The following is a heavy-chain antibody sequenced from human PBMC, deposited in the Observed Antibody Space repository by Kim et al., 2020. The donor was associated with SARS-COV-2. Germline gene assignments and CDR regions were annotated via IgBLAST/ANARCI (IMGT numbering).Heavy chain of an antibody. J-gene: IGHJ4*02. V-gene: IGHV1-69*13. D-gene: IGHD6-13*01. Sequence: SVKVSCKASGGTFSSYAISWVRQAPGQGLEWMGGIIPIFGTANYAQKFQGRVTITADESTSTAYMELSSLRSEDTAVYYCARVDMNIAAAGDYFDYWGQGTLVTVSS. CDR3: ARVDMNIAAAGDYFDY. CDR2: IIPIFGTA. CDR1: GGTFSSYA.